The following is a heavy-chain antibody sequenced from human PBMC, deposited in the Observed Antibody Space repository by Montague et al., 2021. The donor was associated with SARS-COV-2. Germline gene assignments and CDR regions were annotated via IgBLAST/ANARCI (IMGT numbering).Heavy chain of an antibody. V-gene: IGHV3-48*03. CDR1: GFTFSNYD. Sequence: SLRLSCAASGFTFSNYDMNWVRQAPGKGPEWISYISTSAYTTSYAGSVKGRFTISGDNGKNSLYLQMNSLRVEDTAVYYRTRDYRSIVGDGLDIWGQGTKVTVSS. J-gene: IGHJ3*02. CDR3: TRDYRSIVGDGLDI. D-gene: IGHD3-16*02. CDR2: ISTSAYTT.